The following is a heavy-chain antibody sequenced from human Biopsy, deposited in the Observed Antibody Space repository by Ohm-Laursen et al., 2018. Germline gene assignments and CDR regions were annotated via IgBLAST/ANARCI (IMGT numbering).Heavy chain of an antibody. CDR3: ATELLPPGVGGPWLDS. CDR1: GVALSGYA. Sequence: SLRLSCSASGVALSGYAMNWVRQAPGKGLEWVSSIGASSTYIHYADSVKGRFTVSRDNPKNSLYLQMNSLTAADTATYYCATELLPPGVGGPWLDSWGQGISVTVSS. D-gene: IGHD3-10*01. V-gene: IGHV3-21*06. CDR2: IGASSTYI. J-gene: IGHJ5*01.